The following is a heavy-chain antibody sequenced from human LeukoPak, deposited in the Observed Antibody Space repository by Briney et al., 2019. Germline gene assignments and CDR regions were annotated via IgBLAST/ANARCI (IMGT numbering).Heavy chain of an antibody. Sequence: ASGKLSCKAAGYTFTSYGISWVRQSPGQGLEWMGWISAYNGNTNYAQKLQGRVTMTTDTSTSTAYMELRSMRSDDTAVYYCARELWAYRGGDCYSAFDYWGQGTLVTVSS. CDR2: ISAYNGNT. V-gene: IGHV1-18*01. J-gene: IGHJ4*02. CDR1: GYTFTSYG. CDR3: ARELWAYRGGDCYSAFDY. D-gene: IGHD2-21*02.